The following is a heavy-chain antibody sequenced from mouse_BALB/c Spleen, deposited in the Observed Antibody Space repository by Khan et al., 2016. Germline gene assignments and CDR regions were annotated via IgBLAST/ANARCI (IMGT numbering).Heavy chain of an antibody. D-gene: IGHD2-1*01. CDR1: GYTFTDYA. CDR2: ISTYYGDT. CDR3: ARDGLNYDYAMDY. V-gene: IGHV1S137*01. J-gene: IGHJ4*01. Sequence: QVQLQQSGAELVRPGVSVKISCKGTGYTFTDYAIHWVKQSHAKSLEWIGVISTYYGDTTYNQKFEGKATMTVDKSSSTAYLELARLTSEDSAIYYSARDGLNYDYAMDYWGQGTSVTVSS.